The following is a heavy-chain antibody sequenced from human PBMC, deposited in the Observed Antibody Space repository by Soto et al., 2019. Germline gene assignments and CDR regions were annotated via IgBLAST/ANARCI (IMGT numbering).Heavy chain of an antibody. V-gene: IGHV3-48*02. CDR2: VSSSSSTI. J-gene: IGHJ6*02. Sequence: GGSLRLSCAASGFTFSSYSMNWVRQAPGKGLEWVSYVSSSSSTIYYADSVKGRFTISRDNAKNSLYLQMNSLRDEDTAVYYCARDPGGRYFDGLSRPYYYYYGMDVWGQGTMVTVSS. CDR1: GFTFSSYS. D-gene: IGHD3-9*01. CDR3: ARDPGGRYFDGLSRPYYYYYGMDV.